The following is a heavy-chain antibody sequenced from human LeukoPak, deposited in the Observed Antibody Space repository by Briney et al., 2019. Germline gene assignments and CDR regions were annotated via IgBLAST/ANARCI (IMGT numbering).Heavy chain of an antibody. CDR3: ARGAAKKAFDI. CDR1: GGSISSYY. V-gene: IGHV4-4*07. CDR2: IYTSGST. J-gene: IGHJ3*02. Sequence: KPSETLCLTCTVSGGSISSYYWSWIRQPAGKGLEWIGRIYTSGSTNYNPSLKSRVTISVDKSKNQFSLKLSSVTAADTAVYYCARGAAKKAFDIRGQGTMVTVSS. D-gene: IGHD2-15*01.